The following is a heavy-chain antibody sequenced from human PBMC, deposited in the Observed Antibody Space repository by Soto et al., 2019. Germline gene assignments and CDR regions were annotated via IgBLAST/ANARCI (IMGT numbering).Heavy chain of an antibody. V-gene: IGHV4-31*01. J-gene: IGHJ3*01. CDR2: ISSSGST. CDR3: ARSAQWDGFDP. D-gene: IGHD2-8*01. Sequence: QVQLQESGPGLVRPSPTLSLTCTVSAGSISTINYYWSWIRQHPEKGLEWTGYISSSGSTFYHSSVKSLFTISLDTSKKQFSLTLTSVTAADTAVYYCARSAQWDGFDPWGQGTMVTVSS. CDR1: AGSISTINYY.